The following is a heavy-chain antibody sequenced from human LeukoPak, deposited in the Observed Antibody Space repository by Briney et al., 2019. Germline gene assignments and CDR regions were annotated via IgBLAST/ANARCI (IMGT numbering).Heavy chain of an antibody. V-gene: IGHV3-43*02. J-gene: IGHJ4*02. D-gene: IGHD6-19*01. CDR1: GFTFVGFA. Sequence: PGGSLRLSCAASGFTFVGFAMHWVRQAPVRGLEWVSLVTGGGTTYYADSVRGRFTISRDNSKNSLYLQMNTLRTEDTAFYYCAKDTGSGWDFDSWGQGTLVTVSS. CDR3: AKDTGSGWDFDS. CDR2: VTGGGTT.